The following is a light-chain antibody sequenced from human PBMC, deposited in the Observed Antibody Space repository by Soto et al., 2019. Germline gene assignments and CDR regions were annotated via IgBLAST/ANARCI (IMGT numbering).Light chain of an antibody. Sequence: EVVLTQSPATLSLSPGERATLSCRASQSVSSYLAWYQQKPVQAPRLXIYDASNRANGIPARFSGSGSGTDLTLTISSLEPEDFAVYDCQQRSNWPTWTFGQGTKVDIK. CDR1: QSVSSY. J-gene: IGKJ1*01. CDR2: DAS. V-gene: IGKV3-11*01. CDR3: QQRSNWPTWT.